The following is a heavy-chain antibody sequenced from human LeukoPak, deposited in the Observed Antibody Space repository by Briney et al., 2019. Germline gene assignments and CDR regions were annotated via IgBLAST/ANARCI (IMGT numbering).Heavy chain of an antibody. J-gene: IGHJ6*03. CDR1: GFTFDDYA. V-gene: IGHV3-9*01. CDR3: AKDAKLEAGPGYYYYMDV. Sequence: GGSLRLSCAASGFTFDDYAMHWVRQAPGKGLEWVSGISWGSGSIGYADSVKGRFTISRDNAKISLYLQMNSLSAEDTALYYCAKDAKLEAGPGYYYYMDVWGKGTTVTVSS. D-gene: IGHD1-1*01. CDR2: ISWGSGSI.